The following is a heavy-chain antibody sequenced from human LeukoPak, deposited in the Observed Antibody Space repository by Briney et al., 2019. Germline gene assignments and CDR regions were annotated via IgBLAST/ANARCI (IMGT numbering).Heavy chain of an antibody. V-gene: IGHV3-48*03. D-gene: IGHD5-12*01. CDR2: ISSSGTTM. CDR3: ARARGRLRFIDY. Sequence: PGGPLRLSCAASGFTFSSYEMNWVRQAPGKGLEWVSYISSSGTTMYYADSVKGRFTISRDNAKNSLYLQMNSLRAEDTAVYYCARARGRLRFIDYWGQGAVVAVSS. J-gene: IGHJ4*02. CDR1: GFTFSSYE.